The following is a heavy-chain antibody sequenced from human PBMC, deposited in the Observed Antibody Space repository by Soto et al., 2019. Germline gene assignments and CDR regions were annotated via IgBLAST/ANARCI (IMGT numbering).Heavy chain of an antibody. CDR1: GYTFTSYD. CDR2: MNPNSGNT. CDR3: ARSHSSCWYYYYYGMDV. D-gene: IGHD6-19*01. V-gene: IGHV1-8*01. J-gene: IGHJ6*02. Sequence: ASVKVSCKASGYTFTSYDINWVRQATGQGLEWMGWMNPNSGNTGYAQKFQGRVTMTRNTSISTAYMELSSLRSEDTAVYYCARSHSSCWYYYYYGMDVWGQGTTVTVSS.